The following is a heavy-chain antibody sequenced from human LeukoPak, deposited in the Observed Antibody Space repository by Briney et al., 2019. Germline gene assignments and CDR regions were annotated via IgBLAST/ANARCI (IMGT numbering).Heavy chain of an antibody. CDR3: ARGAPVAGSNNWFDP. J-gene: IGHJ5*02. V-gene: IGHV1-18*01. CDR2: ISAYNGNT. D-gene: IGHD6-19*01. Sequence: GASVKVSCKASGYTFTSYGISWVPQAPGQGLEWMGWISAYNGNTNYAQKLQGRVTMTTDTSTSTAYMKLRSLRSDDTAVYSCARGAPVAGSNNWFDPWGQGTLVTVSS. CDR1: GYTFTSYG.